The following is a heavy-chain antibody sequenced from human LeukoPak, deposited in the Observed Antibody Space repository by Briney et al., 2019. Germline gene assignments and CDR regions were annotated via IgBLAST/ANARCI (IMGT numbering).Heavy chain of an antibody. CDR2: ISWNSGSI. CDR3: AKVGYGWYEVDY. V-gene: IGHV3-9*01. Sequence: GRSLRLSCAASGFSFDDYAMHWVRQAPGKGLEWVSGISWNSGSIGYADSVKGRFTISRDNSKNRMYLQMNSLRAEDTAIYYCAKVGYGWYEVDYWGQGTLVTVSS. J-gene: IGHJ4*02. CDR1: GFSFDDYA. D-gene: IGHD6-19*01.